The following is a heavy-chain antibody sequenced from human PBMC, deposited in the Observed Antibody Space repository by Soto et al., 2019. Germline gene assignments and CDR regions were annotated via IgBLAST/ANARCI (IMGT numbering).Heavy chain of an antibody. Sequence: PGESLKISCKGSGYSFTSYWISWVRQMPGKGLEWMGRIDPSDSYTNYSPSFQGHVTISAGKSISTAYLQWSSLKASDTAMYYCASSSDIVVVPAAIGIWGQGTMVTVSS. D-gene: IGHD2-2*01. V-gene: IGHV5-10-1*01. J-gene: IGHJ3*02. CDR1: GYSFTSYW. CDR2: IDPSDSYT. CDR3: ASSSDIVVVPAAIGI.